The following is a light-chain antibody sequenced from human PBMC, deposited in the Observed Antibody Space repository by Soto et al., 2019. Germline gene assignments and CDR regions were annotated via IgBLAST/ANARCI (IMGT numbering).Light chain of an antibody. V-gene: IGKV3-20*01. Sequence: EIVLTQSPGTLSLSPGESATLSCRASQSVSSTNLAWYQQEPGQSPRLVMFGASSRATGIPDRFSGSGSGTDFTLTISRLEPEDFAVYYCQQYGSSPVSFGQGTKLEIK. CDR2: GAS. CDR3: QQYGSSPVS. J-gene: IGKJ2*03. CDR1: QSVSSTN.